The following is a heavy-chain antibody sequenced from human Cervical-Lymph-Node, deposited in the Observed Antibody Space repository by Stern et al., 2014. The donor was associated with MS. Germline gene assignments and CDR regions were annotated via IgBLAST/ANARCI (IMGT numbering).Heavy chain of an antibody. J-gene: IGHJ6*02. CDR3: ATHGGSSFQMDV. CDR1: GYSFTDFN. CDR2: ISPHTGGA. Sequence: QVQLVQSRAEVKKPGASVKVSCKASGYSFTDFNTHWVRQAPGQGLEWMGRISPHTGGARYAEKFQGRVTMTRDTSITTAYMELDRLTSDDTAVYYCATHGGSSFQMDVWGQGTTVTVSS. D-gene: IGHD6-13*01. V-gene: IGHV1-2*06.